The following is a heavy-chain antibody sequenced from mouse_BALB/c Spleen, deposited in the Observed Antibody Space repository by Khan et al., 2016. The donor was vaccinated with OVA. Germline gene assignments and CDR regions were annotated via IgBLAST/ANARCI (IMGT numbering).Heavy chain of an antibody. CDR2: IDPENGDT. J-gene: IGHJ3*01. Sequence: EVQLQQAGAELVRSGASVKLSCTASGFNIKDYYMHWVKQRPEQGLEWIGWIDPENGDTEYAPQFQDKATMTADTSSNTAYLQLSSLTSEDTAVYYCNTGDGYSAWFAYWGQGTLVTVSA. D-gene: IGHD2-3*01. CDR3: NTGDGYSAWFAY. V-gene: IGHV14-4*02. CDR1: GFNIKDYY.